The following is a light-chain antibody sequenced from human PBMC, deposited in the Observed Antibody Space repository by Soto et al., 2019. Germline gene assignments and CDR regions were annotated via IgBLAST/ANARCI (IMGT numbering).Light chain of an antibody. J-gene: IGKJ4*01. CDR1: QSVRSNY. Sequence: EIVLTQSPGTLSLSSGERATLSCRASQSVRSNYLNCYQQKPGQTPSLLIYGSYSRATGIADRFGGSGSGKDFTLTISRLEPEDFAVYYCQQYARSTLTFGGGTKVEIK. CDR2: GSY. CDR3: QQYARSTLT. V-gene: IGKV3-20*01.